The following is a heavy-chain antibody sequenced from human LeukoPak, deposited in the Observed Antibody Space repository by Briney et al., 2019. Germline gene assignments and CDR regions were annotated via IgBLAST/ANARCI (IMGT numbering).Heavy chain of an antibody. V-gene: IGHV3-33*06. CDR3: AKAPYSSGWPFDY. D-gene: IGHD6-19*01. Sequence: GSLRLSCAASGFTFSSYGMHWVRQAPGKGLEWVAVIWYDGSNKYYADSVKGRFTISRDNSKNTLYLQMNSLRAEDTAVYYCAKAPYSSGWPFDYWGQGTLVTVSS. CDR2: IWYDGSNK. J-gene: IGHJ4*02. CDR1: GFTFSSYG.